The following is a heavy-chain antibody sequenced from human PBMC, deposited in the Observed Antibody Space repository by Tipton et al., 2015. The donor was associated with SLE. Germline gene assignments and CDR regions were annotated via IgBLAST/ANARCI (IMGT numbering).Heavy chain of an antibody. D-gene: IGHD7-27*01. Sequence: SLRLSCAASGFTVSSYAMHWVRQAPGKGLEWVAVISFDGSNKYYADSVKGRFTISRDNSKNTLYLQMNSLRAEDTAVYYCARAARALGYNYYGMDVWGQGTTVTVSS. J-gene: IGHJ6*02. V-gene: IGHV3-30-3*01. CDR3: ARAARALGYNYYGMDV. CDR2: ISFDGSNK. CDR1: GFTVSSYA.